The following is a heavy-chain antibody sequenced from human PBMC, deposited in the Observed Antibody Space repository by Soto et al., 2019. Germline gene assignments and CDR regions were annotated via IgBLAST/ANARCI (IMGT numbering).Heavy chain of an antibody. D-gene: IGHD5-18*01. V-gene: IGHV1-18*01. CDR2: ISAYNGNT. J-gene: IGHJ6*02. Sequence: GASVKVSCKASGYTFTSYGISWVRQAPGQGLEWMGWISAYNGNTNYAQKLQGRVTMTTDTSTSTAYMELRSLRSYDTAVYYCARGPTVDTAMTTHSRYYYYYYGMDVWGQGTTVTVSS. CDR3: ARGPTVDTAMTTHSRYYYYYYGMDV. CDR1: GYTFTSYG.